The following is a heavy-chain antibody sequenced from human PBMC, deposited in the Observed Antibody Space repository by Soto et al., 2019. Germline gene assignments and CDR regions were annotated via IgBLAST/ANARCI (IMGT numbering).Heavy chain of an antibody. D-gene: IGHD3-22*01. CDR1: GYTFTSYD. J-gene: IGHJ4*02. CDR2: MNPNSGNT. V-gene: IGHV1-8*01. Sequence: ASVKVSCKASGYTFTSYDINWVRQATGQGLEWMGWMNPNSGNTGYAQKFQGRVTMTRNTSISTAYMELSSLRSEDTAVYSCERGGGITMSETPHDYWGQGTLVTVSS. CDR3: ERGGGITMSETPHDY.